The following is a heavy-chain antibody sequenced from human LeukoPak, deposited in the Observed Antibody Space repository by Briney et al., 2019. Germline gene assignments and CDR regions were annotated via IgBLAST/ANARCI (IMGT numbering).Heavy chain of an antibody. CDR1: GYTLTKLS. CDR2: FDVEDDER. CDR3: AVDVGSGYSVFDY. V-gene: IGHV1-24*01. J-gene: IGHJ4*02. Sequence: ASVKVSCKVPGYTLTKLSMHGVRQAPGKGLEWRGGFDVEDDERIYTQNFPGRVTMTEDTATDTAYMELRSLTSEDTAVYYCAVDVGSGYSVFDYWGPGKLVTVSS. D-gene: IGHD3-22*01.